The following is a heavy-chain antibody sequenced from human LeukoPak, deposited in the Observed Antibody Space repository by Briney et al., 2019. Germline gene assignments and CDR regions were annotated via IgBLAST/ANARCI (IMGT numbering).Heavy chain of an antibody. CDR1: GFTFSSYA. CDR2: ISGSGGST. J-gene: IGHJ6*03. Sequence: PGGSLRLSCAASGFTFSSYAMSWVRQAPGKGLEWVSAISGSGGSTYYADSVKGRFTISRDNSKNTLYLQMNSLRAEDTAVYYCAKDLSTVTRGYYYYYMDVWGKGTTVTVSS. D-gene: IGHD4-17*01. CDR3: AKDLSTVTRGYYYYYMDV. V-gene: IGHV3-23*01.